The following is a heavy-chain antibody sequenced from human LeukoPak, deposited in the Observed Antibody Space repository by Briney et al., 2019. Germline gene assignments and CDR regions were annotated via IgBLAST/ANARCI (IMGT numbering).Heavy chain of an antibody. Sequence: SETLSLTLTVSCGALSSSSFYLGWVRPPPRKGLEGVGGIYYSGSTYYNPSLKSRVTISVDTSKNQFSLKLSSVTAADTAVYYCARHGYSSGWYVEYFQHWGQGTLVTVSS. J-gene: IGHJ1*01. CDR1: CGALSSSSFY. CDR2: IYYSGST. D-gene: IGHD6-19*01. CDR3: ARHGYSSGWYVEYFQH. V-gene: IGHV4-39*01.